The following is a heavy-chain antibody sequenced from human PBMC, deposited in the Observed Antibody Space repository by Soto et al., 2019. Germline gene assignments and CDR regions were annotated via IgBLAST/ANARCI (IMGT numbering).Heavy chain of an antibody. D-gene: IGHD4-4*01. V-gene: IGHV5-10-1*01. CDR2: IDPSDSYT. CDR3: ARLGITTSYGMDV. J-gene: IGHJ6*02. CDR1: GYSFTSYW. Sequence: KISCKASGYSFTSYWISWVRQMPGKGLEWMGRIDPSDSYTNYSPSFQGHVTISTDKSISTAYLQWSSLKASDTAMYYCARLGITTSYGMDVWGQGTTVTVSS.